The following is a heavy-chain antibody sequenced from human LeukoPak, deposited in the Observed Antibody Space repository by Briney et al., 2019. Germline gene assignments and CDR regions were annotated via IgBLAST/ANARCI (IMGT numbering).Heavy chain of an antibody. Sequence: SETLSLTCTVSGGSISSTSYYWGWLRQPPGRGMEWFGSIYYTGSTYYNPSLKSRVTISVDTSKHQFSLKLSSVTAADTAVYYCARLARAVNWGVEGYFDYWGQGTLVTVSS. CDR1: GGSISSTSYY. D-gene: IGHD3-16*01. CDR3: ARLARAVNWGVEGYFDY. J-gene: IGHJ4*02. CDR2: IYYTGST. V-gene: IGHV4-39*01.